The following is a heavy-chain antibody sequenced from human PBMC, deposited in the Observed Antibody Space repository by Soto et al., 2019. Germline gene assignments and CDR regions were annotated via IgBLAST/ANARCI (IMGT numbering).Heavy chain of an antibody. CDR2: IYSGGST. CDR3: ASHDSSGEGYFDY. V-gene: IGHV3-53*01. J-gene: IGHJ4*02. D-gene: IGHD3-22*01. CDR1: GFTVSSNY. Sequence: EVQLVESGGGLIQPGGSLRLSCAASGFTVSSNYMSWVRQAPGKGLEWVSVIYSGGSTYYADSVKGRFTISRDNSKNTLYLQMNSLRAEDTAVYCCASHDSSGEGYFDYWGQGTLVTVSS.